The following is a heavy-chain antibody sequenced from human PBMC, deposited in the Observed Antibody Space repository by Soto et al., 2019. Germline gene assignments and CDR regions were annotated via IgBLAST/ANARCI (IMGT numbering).Heavy chain of an antibody. CDR1: GYTFTAYY. V-gene: IGHV1-2*04. Sequence: QVQLVQSGAEVKKLGASVKVSCKASGYTFTAYYIHWVRQAPGQGLEWVGWINPNSGDTNYAQRFQGWVTMTGETSVSTAYMDLTRLRSDETAVYYCARGGYTYGYGLDYWGQGTLVTVSS. D-gene: IGHD5-18*01. J-gene: IGHJ4*02. CDR2: INPNSGDT. CDR3: ARGGYTYGYGLDY.